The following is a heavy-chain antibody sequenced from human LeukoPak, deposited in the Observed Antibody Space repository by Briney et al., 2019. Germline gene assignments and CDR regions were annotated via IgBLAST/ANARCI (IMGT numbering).Heavy chain of an antibody. V-gene: IGHV3-66*01. Sequence: GGSLRLSCATSGFTFSSNYMSWVRQAPGKGLEWVSVIYSGGSTYYADSVKGRFTISRDNAKNSLYLQMNSLRAEDTAVYYCARSSGWYGWGQGTLVTVSS. CDR1: GFTFSSNY. J-gene: IGHJ4*02. CDR3: ARSSGWYG. CDR2: IYSGGST. D-gene: IGHD6-19*01.